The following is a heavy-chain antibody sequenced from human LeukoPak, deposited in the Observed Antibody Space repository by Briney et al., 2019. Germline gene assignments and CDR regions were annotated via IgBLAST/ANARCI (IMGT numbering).Heavy chain of an antibody. CDR2: TIPIFGTA. Sequence: GASVKVSCKASGGTFSSYAISWVRQAPGQGLEWMGGTIPIFGTANYAQKFQGRVTITADESTSTAYMELSSLRSEDTAVYYCARDDYYGSGSYYNVDYYYGMDVWGQGTTVTVSS. V-gene: IGHV1-69*13. CDR3: ARDDYYGSGSYYNVDYYYGMDV. J-gene: IGHJ6*02. CDR1: GGTFSSYA. D-gene: IGHD3-10*01.